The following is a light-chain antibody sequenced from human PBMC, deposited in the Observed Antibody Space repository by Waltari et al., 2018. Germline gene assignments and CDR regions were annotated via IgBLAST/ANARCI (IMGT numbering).Light chain of an antibody. CDR3: SSQTLDGVDL. V-gene: IGLV2-14*03. CDR1: GSGVGASDY. CDR2: DVT. J-gene: IGLJ2*01. Sequence: QSALTQPASVSGSPGQSITISCSGIGSGVGASDYVSWYQLHPGKAPQVIIYDVTNRAAGVSHRFSASKSANTASLTISGLQPEDEADYYCSSQTLDGVDLFGGGTKLTVL.